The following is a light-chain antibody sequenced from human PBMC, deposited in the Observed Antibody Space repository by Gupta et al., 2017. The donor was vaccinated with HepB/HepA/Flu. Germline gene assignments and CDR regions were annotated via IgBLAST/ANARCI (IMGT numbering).Light chain of an antibody. CDR1: QTLKNDY. CDR3: HQEGASRST. CDR2: GAS. Sequence: EIVLTQSPATLSLSPGERASLSCRASQTLKNDYLAWYQQKAGQAPRLLLYGASTRATGVPDRISDGGPLTDFTLAISKVEPEDFAVHHCHQEGASRSTFGQGTQVDIK. V-gene: IGKV3-20*01. J-gene: IGKJ5*01.